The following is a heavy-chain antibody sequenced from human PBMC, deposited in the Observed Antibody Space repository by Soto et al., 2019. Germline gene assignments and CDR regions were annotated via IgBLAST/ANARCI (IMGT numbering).Heavy chain of an antibody. Sequence: SETLSLTCAVSGYSISSGYYWGWIRQPPGKGLEWIGIIYLSGSTYYNPSLKSRVTISLDTSNNQFSLRLSSVTAADTAVYYCARGPSYGSGTYYHDCFDPWGQGTLVTV. J-gene: IGHJ5*02. CDR1: GYSISSGYY. CDR2: IYLSGST. CDR3: ARGPSYGSGTYYHDCFDP. V-gene: IGHV4-38-2*01. D-gene: IGHD3-10*01.